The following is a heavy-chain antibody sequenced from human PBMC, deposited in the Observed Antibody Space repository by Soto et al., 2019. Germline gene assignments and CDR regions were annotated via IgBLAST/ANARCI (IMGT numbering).Heavy chain of an antibody. D-gene: IGHD6-19*01. CDR2: IYYTGNS. V-gene: IGHV4-31*03. J-gene: IGHJ4*02. CDR3: AREQWGFDS. CDR1: NGSISTNGHY. Sequence: QVQLQESGPELVKSSQTLSLTCTVSNGSISTNGHYWTWIRQRPGKGLEWIAYIYYTGNSYYKPSLKSRLTISIDTSKNQFSLPLTSVTAADTAVYYCAREQWGFDSWGQGTLVTVSS.